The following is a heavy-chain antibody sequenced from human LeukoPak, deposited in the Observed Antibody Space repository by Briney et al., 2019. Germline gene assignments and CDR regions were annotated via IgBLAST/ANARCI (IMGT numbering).Heavy chain of an antibody. D-gene: IGHD6-13*01. CDR2: IYYSGST. Sequence: SETQSLTCTVSGGSINSTYYWGWIRQPPGRGLEWIGSIYYSGSTFYNPSLQSRVTISVDTSKSQFSLRLTSVTASDTAVYYCARGYYSSSRIDYWGQGTLVTVSS. CDR3: ARGYYSSSRIDY. J-gene: IGHJ4*02. V-gene: IGHV4-39*01. CDR1: GGSINSTYY.